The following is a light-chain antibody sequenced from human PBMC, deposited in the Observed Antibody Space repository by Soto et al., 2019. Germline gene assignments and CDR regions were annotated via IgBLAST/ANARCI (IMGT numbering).Light chain of an antibody. V-gene: IGKV3-15*01. CDR3: QQYSNWPLT. Sequence: EIVMTQSPATLSVSPGERATLSCRASQSFSSNLAWYQQKPGQAPRLLIYGASTRATGIPARFSGSGSGTEFTLTISSLQSEDFAVYYCQQYSNWPLTFGGGTKVEIK. CDR1: QSFSSN. J-gene: IGKJ4*01. CDR2: GAS.